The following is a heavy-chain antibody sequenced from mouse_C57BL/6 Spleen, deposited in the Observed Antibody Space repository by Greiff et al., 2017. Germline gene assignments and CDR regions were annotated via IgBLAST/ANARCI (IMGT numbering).Heavy chain of an antibody. Sequence: VKLVESGPGLVAPSQSLSITCTVSGFSLTSYGVDWVRQSPGKGLEWLGVIWGVGSTNYNSALKSRLSISKDNSKSQVFLKMNSLQTDDTAMYYCARTLPVGYAMDYWGQGTSVTVSS. CDR2: IWGVGST. CDR1: GFSLTSYG. V-gene: IGHV2-6*01. J-gene: IGHJ4*01. CDR3: ARTLPVGYAMDY.